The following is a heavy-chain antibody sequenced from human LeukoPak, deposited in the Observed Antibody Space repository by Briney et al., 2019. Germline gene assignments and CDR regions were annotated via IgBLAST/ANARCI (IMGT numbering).Heavy chain of an antibody. CDR2: ISSSSSYI. J-gene: IGHJ6*03. V-gene: IGHV3-21*01. D-gene: IGHD6-13*01. CDR3: LGIAAAGAIYYMDV. CDR1: GFTFSSYS. Sequence: GGSLRLSCAASGFTFSSYSMNWVRQAPGKGLEWVSSISSSSSYIYYADSVKGRFTISRDNAKNSLYLQMNSLRAEDTAVYYCLGIAAAGAIYYMDVWGKGTTVTVSS.